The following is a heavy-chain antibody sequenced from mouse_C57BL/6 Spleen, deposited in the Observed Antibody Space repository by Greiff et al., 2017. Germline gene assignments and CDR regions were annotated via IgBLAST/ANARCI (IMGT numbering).Heavy chain of an antibody. CDR1: GYNIKNTY. V-gene: IGHV14-3*01. CDR3: AEGLRRGDFDV. J-gene: IGHJ1*03. Sequence: EVQLKQSVADLVRPGASLKFSCTATGYNIKNTYMHWVKQRPEQSLEWIGSIDRANGNTKYAPKFQGQATITGDTSSNTAYLQLSSLTSEDTAIYYCAEGLRRGDFDVWGTGTTVTVSS. CDR2: IDRANGNT. D-gene: IGHD2-2*01.